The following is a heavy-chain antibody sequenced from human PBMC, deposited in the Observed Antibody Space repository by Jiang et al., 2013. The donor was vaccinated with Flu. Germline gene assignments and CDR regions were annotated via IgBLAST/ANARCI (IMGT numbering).Heavy chain of an antibody. Sequence: GLVKPSETLSLTCTVSGGSISSYYWSWIRQPPGKGLEWIGYIYYSGSTNSTPPSRVESPISVDTSKNQFSLKLSSVTAADTAVYYCARGAVVVPAASNWFDPWGQGTLVTVSS. V-gene: IGHV4-59*01. CDR3: ARGAVVVPAASNWFDP. J-gene: IGHJ5*02. CDR2: IYYSGST. CDR1: GGSISSYY. D-gene: IGHD2-2*01.